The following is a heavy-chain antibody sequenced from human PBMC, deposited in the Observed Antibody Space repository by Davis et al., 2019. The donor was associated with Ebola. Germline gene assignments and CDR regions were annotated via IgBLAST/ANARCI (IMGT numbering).Heavy chain of an antibody. CDR3: ARGWSRTGFDY. CDR1: GDSVSISSGG. D-gene: IGHD6-19*01. CDR2: TYYNSKWYN. J-gene: IGHJ4*02. Sequence: HSQTLSLTCAVSGDSVSISSGGYNWIRQSPSKGLEWLGRTYYNSKWYNDYAVYLKSRININPDTSRNQFSLHLNSVTPEDTAVYFCARGWSRTGFDYWGQGTLVTVSS. V-gene: IGHV6-1*01.